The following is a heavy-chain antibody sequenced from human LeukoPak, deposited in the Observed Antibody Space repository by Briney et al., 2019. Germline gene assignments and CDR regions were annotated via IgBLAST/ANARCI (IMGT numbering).Heavy chain of an antibody. J-gene: IGHJ4*02. V-gene: IGHV3-23*01. D-gene: IGHD3-10*01. CDR2: ISGSGGST. Sequence: PGGSLRLSCAASGFTFSSYAMSWVRQAPGKGLEWVSAISGSGGSTYYADSVKGRFTISRDNSKNTLYLQMNSLRAEDTAVYYCAKVPRGGITYLYFDYWGQGTLVTVSS. CDR3: AKVPRGGITYLYFDY. CDR1: GFTFSSYA.